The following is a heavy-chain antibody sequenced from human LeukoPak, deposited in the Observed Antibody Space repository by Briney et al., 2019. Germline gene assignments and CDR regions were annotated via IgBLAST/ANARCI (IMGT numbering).Heavy chain of an antibody. V-gene: IGHV3-66*02. CDR2: IYSEGTT. D-gene: IGHD2-2*01. J-gene: IGHJ4*02. Sequence: GGSLRLSCAASGFTVSNNYMIWIRQAPGKGPEWVSLIYSEGTTSYADSVKGRFTISRDNSKNTLYLQMNSLRPEDTAVYYCARDVVVPAASGRYFDYWGQGTLITVSS. CDR3: ARDVVVPAASGRYFDY. CDR1: GFTVSNNY.